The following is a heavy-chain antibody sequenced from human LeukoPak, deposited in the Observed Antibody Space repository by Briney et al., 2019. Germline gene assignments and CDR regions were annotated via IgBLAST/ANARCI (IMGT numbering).Heavy chain of an antibody. CDR3: ARYRGSRPYYFDY. CDR1: GYSFTSYW. J-gene: IGHJ4*02. V-gene: IGHV5-51*01. CDR2: TYPGDSDT. Sequence: PGESLKISCKGSGYSFTSYWIGWVRQMPGKGLEWMGITYPGDSDTRYSPSFQGQVTISADKSISNAYLQWSSLKASDTAMYYCARYRGSRPYYFDYWGQGTLVTVSS. D-gene: IGHD1-26*01.